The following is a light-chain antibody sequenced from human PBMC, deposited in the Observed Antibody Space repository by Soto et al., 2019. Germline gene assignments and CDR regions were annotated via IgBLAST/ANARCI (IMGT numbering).Light chain of an antibody. CDR1: QSISNY. CDR3: QQTYSAPLT. CDR2: GAS. J-gene: IGKJ4*01. Sequence: DIQMTQSPFSLPASVGDRVNITCRASQSISNYLNWYQHKPGRAPILLIHGASRLQGGVPSRFSGSGCRTDFTLTISSLHPEDFTTYYCQQTYSAPLTFGGGTRVEF. V-gene: IGKV1-39*01.